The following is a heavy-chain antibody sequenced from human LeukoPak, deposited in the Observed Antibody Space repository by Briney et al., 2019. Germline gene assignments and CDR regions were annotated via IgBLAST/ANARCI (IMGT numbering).Heavy chain of an antibody. V-gene: IGHV3-23*01. CDR1: GFTFSSYA. J-gene: IGHJ4*02. D-gene: IGHD6-6*01. CDR2: ISGSGGST. Sequence: PGGPLRLSCAASGFTFSSYAMSWVRQAPGKGLEWVSAISGSGGSTYYADSVKGRLTISRDNSKNTLYLQMNSLRAEDTAVYYCAKDRYSSSSDFDYWGQGTLVTVSS. CDR3: AKDRYSSSSDFDY.